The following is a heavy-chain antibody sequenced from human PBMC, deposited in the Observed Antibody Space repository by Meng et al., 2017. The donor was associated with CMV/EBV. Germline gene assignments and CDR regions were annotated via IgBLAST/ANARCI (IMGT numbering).Heavy chain of an antibody. CDR1: GYSFTFDY. CDR2: LNPNSGDT. D-gene: IGHD1-26*01. CDR3: ARGWRNWEHYFDY. J-gene: IGHJ4*02. V-gene: IGHV1-2*02. Sequence: ASVKISCKTSGYSFTFDYMHWVRQAPGHGLEWMGWLNPNSGDTNYAQKFQGRVTMTRDTSINTAYMELSGLRTDDTAVYYCARGWRNWEHYFDYWGQGTLVTVSS.